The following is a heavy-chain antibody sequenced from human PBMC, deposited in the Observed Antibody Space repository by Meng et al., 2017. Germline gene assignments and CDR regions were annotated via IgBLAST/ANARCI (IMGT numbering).Heavy chain of an antibody. D-gene: IGHD3-10*01. Sequence: GGSLRLSCSVSGFTFSSYAMHWVRQAPRKGLEWVAVISYDGSNKYYADPVEGRFTISRDKSKNTLYLQMNSLRAEDTAVYYCARDRRRGAANIRWGQGTQVTVSS. J-gene: IGHJ4*02. CDR1: GFTFSSYA. CDR2: ISYDGSNK. V-gene: IGHV3-30*04. CDR3: ARDRRRGAANIR.